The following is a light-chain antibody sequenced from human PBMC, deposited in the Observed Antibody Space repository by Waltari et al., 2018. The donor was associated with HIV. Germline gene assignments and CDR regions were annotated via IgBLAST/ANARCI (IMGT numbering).Light chain of an antibody. CDR3: GTWDSSLSAV. Sequence: QSVLTQPPSVSAAPGQTVTISCSGSSSNIGNHDVSWYQQLPATAPKLLIYGNKKRPSGTPDRFSGSKSGTSATLGIAGLQTGDEADYYCGTWDSSLSAVFGGGTKLTVL. CDR1: SSNIGNHD. V-gene: IGLV1-51*01. J-gene: IGLJ3*02. CDR2: GNK.